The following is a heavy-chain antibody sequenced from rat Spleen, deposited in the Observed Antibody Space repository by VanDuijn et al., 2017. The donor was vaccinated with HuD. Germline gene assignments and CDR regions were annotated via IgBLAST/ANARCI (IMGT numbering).Heavy chain of an antibody. J-gene: IGHJ2*01. CDR3: VREAFGVDY. Sequence: EVQLVESGGGLVQPGRSLKLSCAASGFTFSNYGMAWVRQAPTKGLEWVATISYDGSSTYYRDSVKGRFTISRDNAQNTLYLQMSKLGSEDTAIYYCVREAFGVDYWGQGVMVTVSS. CDR1: GFTFSNYG. CDR2: ISYDGSST. V-gene: IGHV5-29*01. D-gene: IGHD4-3*01.